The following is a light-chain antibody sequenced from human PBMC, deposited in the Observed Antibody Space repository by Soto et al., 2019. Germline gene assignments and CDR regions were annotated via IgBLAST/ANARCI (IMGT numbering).Light chain of an antibody. CDR2: EVS. J-gene: IGLJ3*02. CDR3: NSYAGSNNWV. CDR1: SSDDGGYNY. V-gene: IGLV2-8*01. Sequence: QSVLAQPPSASGSRGQSVTMSCTGTSSDDGGYNYVSWYQQHPGKAPKLMIYEVSKRPSGVPDRFSGSKSGNTASLTVSGLQAEDEADYYCNSYAGSNNWVFGGGTKLTVL.